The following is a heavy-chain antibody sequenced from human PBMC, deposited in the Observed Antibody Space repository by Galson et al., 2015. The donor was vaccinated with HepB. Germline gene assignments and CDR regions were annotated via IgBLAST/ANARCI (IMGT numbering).Heavy chain of an antibody. CDR3: GRSRGASGYHYDY. D-gene: IGHD3-22*01. V-gene: IGHV3-74*03. CDR2: IDSDERGT. Sequence: SLRLSCAATSGFTFNNYKIHWVRHVPGKGLVWVAYIDSDERGTKYADSVKGRFTISRDNARNTVFLQMNSLRVENTAVYFCGRSRGASGYHYDYWGQRTLVTVSS. J-gene: IGHJ4*02. CDR1: GFTFNNYK.